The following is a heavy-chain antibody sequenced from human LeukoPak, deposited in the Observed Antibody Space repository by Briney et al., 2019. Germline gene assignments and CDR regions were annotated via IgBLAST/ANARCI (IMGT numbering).Heavy chain of an antibody. V-gene: IGHV4-39*07. J-gene: IGHJ2*01. D-gene: IGHD4-17*01. CDR2: IFYSGST. CDR1: GGSISSSSYY. CDR3: ARGGDYDSAADL. Sequence: SETLSLTCTVSGGSISSSSYYWGWIRQPPGKGLEWIGNIFYSGSTNYNPSLKSRVTISVDKSKNQFSLKLSSVTAADTAVYYCARGGDYDSAADLWGRGTLVTVSS.